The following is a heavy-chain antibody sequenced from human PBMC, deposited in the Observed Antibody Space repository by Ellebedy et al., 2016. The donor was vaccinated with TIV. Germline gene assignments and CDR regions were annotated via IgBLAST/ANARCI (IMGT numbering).Heavy chain of an antibody. D-gene: IGHD1-26*01. V-gene: IGHV3-23*01. CDR3: TKDGPGGRWEGNGMDV. CDR2: ISDSGRKT. J-gene: IGHJ6*02. CDR1: GFTFSTYA. Sequence: GESLKISXATSGFTFSTYAMNWVRQAPGTGLEWVSTISDSGRKTYYADSVKGRFTIARDNSKDTLYLQMNSLRAEDTAIYYCTKDGPGGRWEGNGMDVWGQGTTVTVSS.